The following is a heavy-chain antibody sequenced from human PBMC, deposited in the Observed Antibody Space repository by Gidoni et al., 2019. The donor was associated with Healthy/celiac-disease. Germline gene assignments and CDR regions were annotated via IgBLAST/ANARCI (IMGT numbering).Heavy chain of an antibody. J-gene: IGHJ4*02. V-gene: IGHV1-8*01. CDR1: GYTFTSYD. CDR3: ARGHHSSSWYPPDY. CDR2: MNPNSGNT. Sequence: QVQLVQSGAEVKKPGASVKVSCKASGYTFTSYDINWVRQATGHGLEWMGWMNPNSGNTGYAQKFQGRVTMTRNTSISTAYMALSSLRSEDTAVYYCARGHHSSSWYPPDYWGQGTLVTVSS. D-gene: IGHD6-13*01.